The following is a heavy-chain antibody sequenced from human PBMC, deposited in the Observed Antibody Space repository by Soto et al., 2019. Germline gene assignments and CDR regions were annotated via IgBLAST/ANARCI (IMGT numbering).Heavy chain of an antibody. Sequence: ASVKVSCKASGYTFTSYGISWVRQAPGQGLEGMGWISAYNGNTNYAQKLQGRVTMTTDTSTSTAYMELMSLRSDDTAVYYCARDRGDGVRYAVDWFDPLGQGTLGTVSS. D-gene: IGHD2-21*02. CDR3: ARDRGDGVRYAVDWFDP. J-gene: IGHJ5*02. CDR1: GYTFTSYG. V-gene: IGHV1-18*01. CDR2: ISAYNGNT.